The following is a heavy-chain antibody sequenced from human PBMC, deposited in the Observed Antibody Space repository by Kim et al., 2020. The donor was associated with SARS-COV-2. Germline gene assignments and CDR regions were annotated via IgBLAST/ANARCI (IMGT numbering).Heavy chain of an antibody. J-gene: IGHJ4*02. D-gene: IGHD3-3*01. Sequence: ASVKVSCKASGYTFTGYYMHWVRQAPGQGLEWMGWINPNSGGTNYAHKFQGRVTMTRDTSISTVYMELSRLRSDDTAVYYCARVSTIFGVEELDYWGQGTLVTVSS. CDR1: GYTFTGYY. CDR2: INPNSGGT. V-gene: IGHV1-2*02. CDR3: ARVSTIFGVEELDY.